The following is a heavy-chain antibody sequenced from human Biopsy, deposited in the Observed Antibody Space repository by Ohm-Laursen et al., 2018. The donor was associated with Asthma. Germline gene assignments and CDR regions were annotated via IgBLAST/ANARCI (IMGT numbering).Heavy chain of an antibody. Sequence: GSLRLSCAASGFTFGDYWMSWVRQVPGKGLEWVANIKHDGTEKNHVDSLKGRFTISRDNAKNSLYLQMNSLRAEDTAVYYCSRDRGESGYDFGRYDYWGQGTLVTVSS. V-gene: IGHV3-7*01. CDR3: SRDRGESGYDFGRYDY. D-gene: IGHD5-12*01. CDR2: IKHDGTEK. CDR1: GFTFGDYW. J-gene: IGHJ4*02.